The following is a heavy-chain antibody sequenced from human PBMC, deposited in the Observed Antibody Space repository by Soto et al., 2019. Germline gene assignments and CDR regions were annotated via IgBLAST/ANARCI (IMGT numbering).Heavy chain of an antibody. V-gene: IGHV1-18*01. CDR3: ARDQAGYCSSTSCYLSEDAFDI. J-gene: IGHJ3*02. CDR1: GYTFTSYG. CDR2: ISAYNGNT. Sequence: GASVKVSCKASGYTFTSYGISWVRQAPGQGLEWMGWISAYNGNTNYAQKLQGRVTMTTDTSTSTAYMELRSLRSDDTAVYYCARDQAGYCSSTSCYLSEDAFDIWGQGTMVTVSS. D-gene: IGHD2-2*01.